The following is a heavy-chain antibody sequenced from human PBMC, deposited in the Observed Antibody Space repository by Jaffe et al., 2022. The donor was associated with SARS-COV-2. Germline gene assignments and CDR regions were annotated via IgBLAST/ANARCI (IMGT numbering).Heavy chain of an antibody. CDR2: ISYDGSNK. CDR3: ARDRETDYGDYGGYYYYGMDV. J-gene: IGHJ6*02. CDR1: GFTFSSYA. V-gene: IGHV3-30-3*01. D-gene: IGHD4-17*01. Sequence: QVQLVESGGGVVQPGRSLRLSCAASGFTFSSYAMHWVRQAPGKGLEWVAVISYDGSNKYYADSVKGRFTISRDNSKNTLYLQMNSLRAEDTAVYYCARDRETDYGDYGGYYYYGMDVWGQGTTVTVSS.